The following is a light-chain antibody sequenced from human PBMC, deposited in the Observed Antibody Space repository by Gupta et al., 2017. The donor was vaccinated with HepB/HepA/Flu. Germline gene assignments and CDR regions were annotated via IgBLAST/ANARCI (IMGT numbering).Light chain of an antibody. J-gene: IGKJ3*01. CDR2: AAS. CDR1: QGISTY. CDR3: QQLNSYLFT. Sequence: DIRLTQSPSFLSASVGDRVTITCRASQGISTYLDWYQQKPGKAPKLLMYAASTLQSGVPSRFSGSGSGTEFTLTISSLEPEDSATYFCQQLNSYLFTFGPGTKVDIK. V-gene: IGKV1-9*01.